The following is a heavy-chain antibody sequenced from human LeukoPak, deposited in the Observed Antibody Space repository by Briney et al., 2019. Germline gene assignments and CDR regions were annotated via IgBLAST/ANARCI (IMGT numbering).Heavy chain of an antibody. Sequence: NPGASLRLSCVTSGFTFSTYNMNWVRQAPGKGLEWVSSISGSSTYTYYADSAKGRFTISRDSAKNSLYLQMNSLRAEDTAVYYCARDLNPTYYFDNNGPLSYYWGRGTLVTVSS. CDR2: ISGSSTYT. CDR1: GFTFSTYN. CDR3: ARDLNPTYYFDNNGPLSYY. D-gene: IGHD3-22*01. V-gene: IGHV3-21*01. J-gene: IGHJ4*02.